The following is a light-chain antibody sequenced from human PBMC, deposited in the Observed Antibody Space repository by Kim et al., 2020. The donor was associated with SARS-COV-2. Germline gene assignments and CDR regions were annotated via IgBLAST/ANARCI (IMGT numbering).Light chain of an antibody. CDR2: GAS. Sequence: EIVLTQSPGTLSLSPGEGATLSCRASQSISSSSLAWYQQKPGQAPRLLIYGASNRATGIPDRFSGSGSGTDFTLTISRLEPEDVAEYYCQQNIRSPRTFGQGTKVDI. CDR1: QSISSSS. J-gene: IGKJ1*01. CDR3: QQNIRSPRT. V-gene: IGKV3-20*01.